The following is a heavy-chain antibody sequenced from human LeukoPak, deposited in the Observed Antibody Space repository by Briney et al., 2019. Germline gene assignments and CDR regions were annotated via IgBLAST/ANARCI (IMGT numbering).Heavy chain of an antibody. V-gene: IGHV3-33*01. J-gene: IGHJ4*02. CDR1: GFTFSSYA. Sequence: PGGSLRLSCTASGFTFSSYAMHWVRRAPGKGLEWVAVIWYDGSNKYYPDSVKGRFTISRDNSKNTLYLQMNSLRAEDTAVYYCARAPSRRDYFDYWGQGTLVTVSS. CDR2: IWYDGSNK. CDR3: ARAPSRRDYFDY.